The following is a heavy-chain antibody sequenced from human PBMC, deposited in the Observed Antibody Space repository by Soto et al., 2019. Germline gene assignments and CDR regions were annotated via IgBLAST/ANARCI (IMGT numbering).Heavy chain of an antibody. CDR1: GYTFTTYD. V-gene: IGHV1-8*01. CDR2: MNPNSGNT. Sequence: ASVKVSCKPSGYTFTTYDIHWVRQATGQGLEWMGWMNPNSGNTGYAQKFQGRVTMTRNTSIRTAYLELSSLRSEDTAVYYCAEDTEYGGYNPWGQGTPVTVSS. J-gene: IGHJ5*02. CDR3: AEDTEYGGYNP. D-gene: IGHD4-17*01.